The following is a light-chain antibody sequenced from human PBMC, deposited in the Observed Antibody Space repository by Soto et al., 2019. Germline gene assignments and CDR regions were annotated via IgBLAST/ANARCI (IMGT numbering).Light chain of an antibody. CDR1: QSISSY. J-gene: IGKJ1*01. V-gene: IGKV1-39*01. Sequence: DIQMTQSPSSLSASVGDRVTITCRASQSISSYLNWYQQKPGKAPKLLIYAASSLQSGVPSRFSGSGSGTDFTLTIGSLQPEDFATYYCQQSYSTPRTFGLGTKVEI. CDR2: AAS. CDR3: QQSYSTPRT.